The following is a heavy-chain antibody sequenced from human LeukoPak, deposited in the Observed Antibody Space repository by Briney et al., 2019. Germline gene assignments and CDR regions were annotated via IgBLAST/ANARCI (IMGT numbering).Heavy chain of an antibody. CDR2: ISGSGSST. D-gene: IGHD3-16*02. CDR3: ARGGDYLWGSYRYFDY. CDR1: GFTFSNYA. Sequence: GALRLSCAASGFTFSNYAMSWVRQAPGKGLEWVSSISGSGSSTYYADSLKGRFTISRDNSKNTLYLQVNSLRAEDTAVYYCARGGDYLWGSYRYFDYWGQGTLVTVSS. V-gene: IGHV3-23*01. J-gene: IGHJ4*02.